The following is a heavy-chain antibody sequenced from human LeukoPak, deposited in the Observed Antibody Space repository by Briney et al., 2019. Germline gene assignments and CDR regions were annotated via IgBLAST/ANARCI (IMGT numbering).Heavy chain of an antibody. CDR2: IKWDGGRT. CDR1: GFTFDDHG. CDR3: AREVGIAAAGYNWFDP. Sequence: GGSLRLSCAASGFTFDDHGMSWVRHAPGKGLEWVSGIKWDGGRTGYADSVKGRFTISRDNAKNSLYLQMNSLRAEDTAVYYCAREVGIAAAGYNWFDPWGQGTLVTVSS. J-gene: IGHJ5*02. D-gene: IGHD6-13*01. V-gene: IGHV3-20*04.